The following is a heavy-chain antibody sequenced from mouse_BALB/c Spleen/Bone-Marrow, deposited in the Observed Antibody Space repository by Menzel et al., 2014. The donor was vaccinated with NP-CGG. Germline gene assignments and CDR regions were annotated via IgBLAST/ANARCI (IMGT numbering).Heavy chain of an antibody. CDR2: IDPYYGGT. CDR1: GYSFTGYN. D-gene: IGHD1-1*01. J-gene: IGHJ4*01. Sequence: EVQLQQSGPELEKPGASVKISCKASGYSFTGYNMNWVKQSNGKSLEWIGNIDPYYGGTSYNQKFKGKATLTVDKSSSTAYMQLKSLTSEDSAVYYCARGGTYGSSPYDYAMDYWGQGTSVTVSS. V-gene: IGHV1-39*01. CDR3: ARGGTYGSSPYDYAMDY.